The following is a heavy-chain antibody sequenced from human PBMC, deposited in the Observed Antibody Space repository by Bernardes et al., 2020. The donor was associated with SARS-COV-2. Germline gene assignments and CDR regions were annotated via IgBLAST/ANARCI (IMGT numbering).Heavy chain of an antibody. D-gene: IGHD3-3*01. J-gene: IGHJ3*02. Sequence: SETLSLTCTVSGGSISSGGYYWSWIRQHPGKGLEWIGYIYYSGSTYYNPSLKSRVTISVDTSKNQFSLKLSSVTAADTAVYYCARGGTIGIFGVVARAFDIWGQGTMVTVSS. V-gene: IGHV4-31*03. CDR3: ARGGTIGIFGVVARAFDI. CDR2: IYYSGST. CDR1: GGSISSGGYY.